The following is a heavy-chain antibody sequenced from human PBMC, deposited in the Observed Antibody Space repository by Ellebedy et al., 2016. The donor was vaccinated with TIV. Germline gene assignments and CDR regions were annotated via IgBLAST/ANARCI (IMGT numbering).Heavy chain of an antibody. D-gene: IGHD3-22*01. CDR3: ARLGTFITLNYWYFDL. Sequence: GGSLRLSXAASGFTFSNYNMNWVRQAPGKGLEWVSYIYYDSSTTYFADSVKGRFTISRDNAKNSLYLQMNSLTAEDTAVYFCARLGTFITLNYWYFDLWGRGTLVTVSS. CDR1: GFTFSNYN. V-gene: IGHV3-48*04. CDR2: IYYDSSTT. J-gene: IGHJ2*01.